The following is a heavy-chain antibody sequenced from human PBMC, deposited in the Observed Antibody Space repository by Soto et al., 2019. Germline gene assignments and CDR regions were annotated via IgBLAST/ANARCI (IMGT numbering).Heavy chain of an antibody. D-gene: IGHD2-8*01. V-gene: IGHV3-73*01. Sequence: EVQLVESGGGLVQPGGSLKLSCAASGFTFSGSAFHWVRQASGKGLEWLGRIRRKTDNYATGYTASVTGRFIISRDDSKNMSYIQMNGLKIEDTAVYYCTVPRDAANGYTCDSWGQGTLVTVSS. CDR3: TVPRDAANGYTCDS. CDR2: IRRKTDNYAT. CDR1: GFTFSGSA. J-gene: IGHJ4*02.